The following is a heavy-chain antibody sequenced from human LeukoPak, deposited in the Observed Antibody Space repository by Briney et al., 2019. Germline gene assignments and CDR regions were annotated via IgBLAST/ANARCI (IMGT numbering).Heavy chain of an antibody. Sequence: PGGSLRLSCAASGFTFRNYAMTWVRQAPGKGLAWVSTISGGSGSTYCADSVKGRFTISRDNSKNTLYLQMNSLRDEDTAVYYCAKHRFESGGYHSTDWGQGTLVTVSS. V-gene: IGHV3-23*01. CDR3: AKHRFESGGYHSTD. J-gene: IGHJ4*02. CDR1: GFTFRNYA. D-gene: IGHD3-22*01. CDR2: ISGGSGST.